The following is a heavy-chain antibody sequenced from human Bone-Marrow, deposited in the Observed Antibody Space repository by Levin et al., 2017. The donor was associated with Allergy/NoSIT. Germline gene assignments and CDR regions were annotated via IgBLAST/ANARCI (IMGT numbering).Heavy chain of an antibody. CDR1: GFTFSSYG. V-gene: IGHV3-30*18. J-gene: IGHJ4*02. Sequence: GGSLRLSCAASGFTFSSYGMHWVRQAPGKGLEWVAVISYDGSNKYYADSVKGRFTISRDNSKNTLYLQMNSLRAEDTAVYYCAKAEGQLVPPGDYWGQGTLVTVSS. CDR3: AKAEGQLVPPGDY. CDR2: ISYDGSNK. D-gene: IGHD6-6*01.